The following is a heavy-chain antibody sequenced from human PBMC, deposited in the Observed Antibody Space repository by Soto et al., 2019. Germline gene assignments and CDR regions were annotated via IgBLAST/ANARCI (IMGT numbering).Heavy chain of an antibody. CDR1: GDSINNSDW. CDR3: ARGRVAAPGAPFDY. CDR2: IYHDGST. Sequence: QVQLQESGPGLVKPSGTLSLTCAVSGDSINNSDWWSWVRQSPGKGLEWIGEIYHDGSTTYNPSLKSRVTISVENSTTQFSLRLSSVTAADTAVYYCARGRVAAPGAPFDYWGQGTLVSVSS. J-gene: IGHJ4*02. D-gene: IGHD6-13*01. V-gene: IGHV4-4*02.